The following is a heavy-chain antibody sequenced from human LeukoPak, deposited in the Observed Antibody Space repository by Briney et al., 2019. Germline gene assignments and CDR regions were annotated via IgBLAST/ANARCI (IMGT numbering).Heavy chain of an antibody. CDR2: MNPNSGNT. J-gene: IGHJ4*02. CDR1: GYTFTSYD. D-gene: IGHD3-3*01. V-gene: IGHV1-8*01. Sequence: GASVKVSCKASGYTFTSYDINWVRHATGPGLDWMGWMNPNSGNTGYAQKFQGRVTMTRNTSISTAYMELSSLRSEDTAVYYCARVFYDFWSGYYIDYWGQGTLVTVSS. CDR3: ARVFYDFWSGYYIDY.